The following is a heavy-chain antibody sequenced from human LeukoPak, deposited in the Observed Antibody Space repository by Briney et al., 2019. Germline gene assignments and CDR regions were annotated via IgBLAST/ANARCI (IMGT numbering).Heavy chain of an antibody. Sequence: GGSLRLSCAASGFTFDDYGMSWVRQAPGKGLEWVSGINWNGGSTVYADSVKGRFTISRDNAKNSLYLQMNSLRAEDTAVYYCARDQMEGGGSYFDYWGQGTLVTVSS. CDR3: ARDQMEGGGSYFDY. CDR1: GFTFDDYG. J-gene: IGHJ4*02. V-gene: IGHV3-20*04. D-gene: IGHD1-26*01. CDR2: INWNGGST.